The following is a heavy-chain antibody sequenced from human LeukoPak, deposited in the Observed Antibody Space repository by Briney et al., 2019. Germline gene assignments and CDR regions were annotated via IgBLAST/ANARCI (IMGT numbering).Heavy chain of an antibody. CDR1: GYTFTSYG. V-gene: IGHV1-18*01. D-gene: IGHD3-16*02. Sequence: ASVKVSCKASGYTFTSYGISWVRQAPGQGLEGMGWISTYNGNTNCAQKLQGRVTMTTDTSTSTAYMELRSLRSDDTAVYYCAGNSYDYVWGSYRPMYAFDIWGQGTMVTVSS. J-gene: IGHJ3*02. CDR3: AGNSYDYVWGSYRPMYAFDI. CDR2: ISTYNGNT.